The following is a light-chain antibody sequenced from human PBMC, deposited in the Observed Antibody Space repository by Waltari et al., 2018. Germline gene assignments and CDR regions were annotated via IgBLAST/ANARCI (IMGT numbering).Light chain of an antibody. CDR1: NIGSKS. J-gene: IGLJ2*01. CDR3: QVWDSGSGRPQVI. V-gene: IGLV3-21*02. CDR2: DDN. Sequence: SYVLTQPPSVSVAPGQTAIITCGGDNIGSKSVHWYQQRAGQAPVLVVHDDNDRPSGIPERLSGSNSGNTATLTISRVEAGDEADFYCQVWDSGSGRPQVIFGGGTRLTV.